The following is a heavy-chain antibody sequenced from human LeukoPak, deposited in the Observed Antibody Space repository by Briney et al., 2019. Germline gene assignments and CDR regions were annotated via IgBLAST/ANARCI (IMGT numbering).Heavy chain of an antibody. CDR2: INPNSGGT. CDR1: GYTFTGYY. CDR3: ARDPYDSSSYYYSYFDY. Sequence: GGSLRLSCAASGYTFTGYYMHWVRQAPGQGLEWMGWINPNSGGTKYAQKFQGRVTMTRDTSISTAYMELSRLRSDDTAVYYCARDPYDSSSYYYSYFDYWGQGTLVTVSS. V-gene: IGHV1-2*02. J-gene: IGHJ4*02. D-gene: IGHD3-22*01.